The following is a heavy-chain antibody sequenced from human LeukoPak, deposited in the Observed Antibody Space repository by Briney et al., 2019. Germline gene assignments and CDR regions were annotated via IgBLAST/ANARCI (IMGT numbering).Heavy chain of an antibody. V-gene: IGHV1-2*02. Sequence: ASVKVSCKASGNTFTGHYMHWVRQAPGRGLEWMGWINPNSGGTNYAQKFQGRVTMTRDTSISTAYMELSRLRSDDTAVYYCARDLEYLYPGGAFDIWGQGTMVTVSS. CDR1: GNTFTGHY. CDR3: ARDLEYLYPGGAFDI. D-gene: IGHD3-16*01. CDR2: INPNSGGT. J-gene: IGHJ3*02.